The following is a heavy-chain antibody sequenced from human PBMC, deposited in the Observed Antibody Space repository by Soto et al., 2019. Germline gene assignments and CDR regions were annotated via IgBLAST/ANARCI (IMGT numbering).Heavy chain of an antibody. D-gene: IGHD4-17*01. CDR1: GTSISSGGYS. J-gene: IGHJ4*02. Sequence: PSETLSLTCAVTGTSISSGGYSWTWIREPPGKGLECIGYIYHSGSTYYNPSLKSRVTISVDRSKNQYSLKLSSVTAADTAVYYCARAKTTVTTFDYWGQGTLVTVS. V-gene: IGHV4-30-2*01. CDR2: IYHSGST. CDR3: ARAKTTVTTFDY.